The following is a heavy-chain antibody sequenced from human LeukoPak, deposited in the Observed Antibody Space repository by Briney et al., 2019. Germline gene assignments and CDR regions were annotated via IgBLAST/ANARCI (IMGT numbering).Heavy chain of an antibody. D-gene: IGHD2-2*01. V-gene: IGHV3-30*04. J-gene: IGHJ4*02. Sequence: PGGSLRLSCAASGFTFSSYAMHWVRQAAGKGLEWVAVISYDGSDKYYADSVKGRFTISRDNSKNTLYLQMNSLRPKDTAVYYCARLFRVVVPAANTHFDYWGQGTLVTVSS. CDR1: GFTFSSYA. CDR3: ARLFRVVVPAANTHFDY. CDR2: ISYDGSDK.